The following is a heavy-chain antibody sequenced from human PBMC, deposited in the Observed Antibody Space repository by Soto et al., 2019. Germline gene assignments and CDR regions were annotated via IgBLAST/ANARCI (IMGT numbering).Heavy chain of an antibody. J-gene: IGHJ4*02. CDR3: ARGGSGSYYFDY. D-gene: IGHD3-10*01. Sequence: EVQLVESGGGLVQPGGSLRLSCAASGFTFSSYAMHWVRQAPGKGLEYVSAISSNGGSTYYANSVKGRFTISRDNSKKPLDLQMGGLRAEDMDVYYGARGGSGSYYFDYWGQGPLVTVSS. V-gene: IGHV3-64*01. CDR2: ISSNGGST. CDR1: GFTFSSYA.